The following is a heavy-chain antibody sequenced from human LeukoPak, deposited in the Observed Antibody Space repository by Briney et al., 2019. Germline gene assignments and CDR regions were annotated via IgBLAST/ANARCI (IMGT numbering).Heavy chain of an antibody. V-gene: IGHV3-23*01. D-gene: IGHD3-10*01. Sequence: GGSLRLSCAASGFTFSAYAMSWVRQAPGKGLEWVSAITDSGGHTYYGDSVKGRFTISRDNSKNTLYLQMNSLRAEDTAVYYCAKGYGSGSYYLYYFDYWGQGTLVTVSS. CDR1: GFTFSAYA. J-gene: IGHJ4*02. CDR2: ITDSGGHT. CDR3: AKGYGSGSYYLYYFDY.